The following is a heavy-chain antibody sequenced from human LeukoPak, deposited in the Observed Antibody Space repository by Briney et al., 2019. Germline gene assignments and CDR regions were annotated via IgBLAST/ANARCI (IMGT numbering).Heavy chain of an antibody. CDR2: ISGSGGST. CDR3: AKERFDYGDYRGDY. D-gene: IGHD4-17*01. Sequence: GGSLRLSCAASGFTFISYWMHWVRQAPGKGLEWVSAISGSGGSTYYADSVKGRFTISRDNSKNTLYLQMNSLRAEDTAVYYCAKERFDYGDYRGDYWGQGTLVTVSS. J-gene: IGHJ4*02. CDR1: GFTFISYW. V-gene: IGHV3-23*01.